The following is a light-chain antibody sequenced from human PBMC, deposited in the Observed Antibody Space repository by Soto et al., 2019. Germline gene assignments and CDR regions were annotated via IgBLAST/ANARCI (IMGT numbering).Light chain of an antibody. J-gene: IGLJ3*02. CDR2: GNT. Sequence: QSVLTQPPSVSGAPGQRVTISCTGSRSNIGAGHDVHWYQQVPGTAPKLLVSGNTNRPSGVPDRFSGSNSGTSASLAITGLQAEYDADYYCQSFDSSLNGWVFGGGTKLTVL. CDR3: QSFDSSLNGWV. CDR1: RSNIGAGHD. V-gene: IGLV1-40*01.